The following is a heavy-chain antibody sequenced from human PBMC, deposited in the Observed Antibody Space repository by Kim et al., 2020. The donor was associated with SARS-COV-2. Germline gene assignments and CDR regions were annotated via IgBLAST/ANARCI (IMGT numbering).Heavy chain of an antibody. J-gene: IGHJ6*02. V-gene: IGHV1-3*01. CDR3: ARVGPQPPYDYVWGSYRWGGYYGMDV. CDR1: GYTFTSYA. D-gene: IGHD3-16*02. CDR2: INAGNGNT. Sequence: ASVKVSCKASGYTFTSYAMHWVRQAPGQRLEWMGWINAGNGNTKYSQKFQGRVTITRDTSASTAYMELSSLRSEDTAVYYCARVGPQPPYDYVWGSYRWGGYYGMDVWGQGTTVTVSS.